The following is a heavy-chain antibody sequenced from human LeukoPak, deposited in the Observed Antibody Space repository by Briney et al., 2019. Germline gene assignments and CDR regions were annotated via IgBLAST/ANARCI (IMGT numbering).Heavy chain of an antibody. CDR3: ARDGESGVKVPAANWFDP. CDR2: ISSSGSTI. D-gene: IGHD2-2*01. CDR1: GFTFSDYY. V-gene: IGHV3-11*04. Sequence: PGGSLRLSCAASGFTFSDYYMSWIRQAPGKGREWVSYISSSGSTIYYADSVKGRFTISRDNAKNSLYLQMNSLRAEDTAVYYCARDGESGVKVPAANWFDPWGQGTLVTVSS. J-gene: IGHJ5*02.